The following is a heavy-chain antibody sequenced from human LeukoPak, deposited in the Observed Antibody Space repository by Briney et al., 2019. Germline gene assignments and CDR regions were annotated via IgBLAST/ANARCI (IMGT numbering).Heavy chain of an antibody. D-gene: IGHD3-3*01. CDR2: INPNSGGT. Sequence: ASVKVSCKASGYTFTGYYMHWVRQAPGQGLEWMGWINPNSGGTNYAQKFQGRFTMTRDTSISTAYMELSRLRSDDTAVYYCARGRDFWSGYDENWFDPWGQGTLVTVSS. CDR3: ARGRDFWSGYDENWFDP. V-gene: IGHV1-2*02. CDR1: GYTFTGYY. J-gene: IGHJ5*02.